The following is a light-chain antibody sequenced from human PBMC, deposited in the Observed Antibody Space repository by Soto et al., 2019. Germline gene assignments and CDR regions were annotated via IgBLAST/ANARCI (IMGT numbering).Light chain of an antibody. Sequence: EIGLTQSPGTLSLSPGERAPLSCRASQSVSSKYLAWYQQKPGQAPRVLIYGTSIRASGVPERFSGGGSGTDFTLTITRLEPEDFAVYYCQQYGSSRFTFGPGTKVDFK. J-gene: IGKJ3*01. CDR1: QSVSSKY. CDR2: GTS. V-gene: IGKV3-20*01. CDR3: QQYGSSRFT.